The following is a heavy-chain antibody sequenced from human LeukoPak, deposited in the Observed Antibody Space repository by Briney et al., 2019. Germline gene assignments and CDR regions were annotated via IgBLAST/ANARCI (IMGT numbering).Heavy chain of an antibody. CDR2: ISAYNGNT. Sequence: ASVKVSCKASGYTFTSYGISWVRQAPGQGLEWMGWISAYNGNTNYAQKLQGRVTMTTDTSTSTAYMELRSLRSDDTAVYYCARPLGFGELSPGYNWFDPWGQGTLVTVSS. V-gene: IGHV1-18*01. J-gene: IGHJ5*02. CDR1: GYTFTSYG. CDR3: ARPLGFGELSPGYNWFDP. D-gene: IGHD3-10*01.